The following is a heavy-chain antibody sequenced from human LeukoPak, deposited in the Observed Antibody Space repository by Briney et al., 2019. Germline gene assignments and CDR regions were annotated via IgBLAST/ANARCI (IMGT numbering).Heavy chain of an antibody. J-gene: IGHJ4*02. Sequence: HPGGSLRLSCAASGFTFSSHAMSWVRQAPGKGLEWVSAISGSGGSTHYADSVKGRFTISRDNSKNTLYLQMNSLRAEDTAVYYCAKDRGIAVALRWFPAPNIIRGGAGDYWGQGTLVTVSS. CDR1: GFTFSSHA. V-gene: IGHV3-23*01. CDR3: AKDRGIAVALRWFPAPNIIRGGAGDY. CDR2: ISGSGGST. D-gene: IGHD6-19*01.